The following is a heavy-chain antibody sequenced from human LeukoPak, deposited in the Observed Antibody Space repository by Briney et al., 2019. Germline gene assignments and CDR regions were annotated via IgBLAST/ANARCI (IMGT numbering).Heavy chain of an antibody. CDR1: GFTFSGSA. V-gene: IGHV3-73*01. Sequence: GGSLKLSCAASGFTFSGSAMHWVRQASGKGLEWVGRIRSKANSYATAYAASVKGRFTISRDDSKNTAYLQMNSLKTEDTAVYYCTRFRNIASLCGTDVWGQGTTVTVSS. J-gene: IGHJ6*02. CDR2: IRSKANSYAT. D-gene: IGHD2/OR15-2a*01. CDR3: TRFRNIASLCGTDV.